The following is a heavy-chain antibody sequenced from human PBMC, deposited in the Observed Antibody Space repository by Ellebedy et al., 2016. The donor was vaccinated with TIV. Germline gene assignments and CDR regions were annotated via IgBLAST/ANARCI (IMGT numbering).Heavy chain of an antibody. CDR1: GFTFTSSA. Sequence: AASVKVSCKASGFTFTSSAMQWVRQARGQRLEWIGWIVVGSGNTNYAQKFQERVTNTRDMSTSTAYMELSSLRSEDTAVYYCARADLEWLLDSDYWGQGTLVTVSS. CDR3: ARADLEWLLDSDY. CDR2: IVVGSGNT. V-gene: IGHV1-58*02. J-gene: IGHJ4*02. D-gene: IGHD3-3*01.